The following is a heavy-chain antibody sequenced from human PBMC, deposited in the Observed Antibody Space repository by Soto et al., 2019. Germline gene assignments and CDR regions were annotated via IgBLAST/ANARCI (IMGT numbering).Heavy chain of an antibody. Sequence: PGGSLRLSCAASGFTFSSYAMHWVRQAPGKGLEWVAVISYDGSNKYYADSVKGRFTISRDNSKNTLYLQMNSLRAEDTAVYYCARDSCSSGYYIFDYWGQGTLVTVSS. CDR1: GFTFSSYA. CDR2: ISYDGSNK. CDR3: ARDSCSSGYYIFDY. V-gene: IGHV3-30-3*01. D-gene: IGHD3-22*01. J-gene: IGHJ4*02.